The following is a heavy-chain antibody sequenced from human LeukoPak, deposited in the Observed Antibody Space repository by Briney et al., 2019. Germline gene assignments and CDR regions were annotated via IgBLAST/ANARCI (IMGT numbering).Heavy chain of an antibody. Sequence: SETLSLTCTLSGGSVSDYYWSSIRQSPGKGLEWIGYIYHTGSTSYSPSLKSRVTISADTSQNQFSLKLSSVTAADTAVYYGASRKLGNDYWGQGTLVTVSS. J-gene: IGHJ4*02. CDR3: ASRKLGNDY. V-gene: IGHV4-59*02. CDR1: GGSVSDYY. D-gene: IGHD7-27*01. CDR2: IYHTGST.